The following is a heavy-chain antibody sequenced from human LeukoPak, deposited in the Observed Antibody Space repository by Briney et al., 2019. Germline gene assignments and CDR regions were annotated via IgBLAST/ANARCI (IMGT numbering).Heavy chain of an antibody. CDR2: VSFGSSYI. V-gene: IGHV3-21*01. J-gene: IGHJ5*02. CDR3: ARASTEYSVTDGFDT. CDR1: GFTSRDYT. Sequence: KTGGSLRLSCAASGFTSRDYTMNWVRQSPGKGLQWVSYVSFGSSYISYADSLKGRFTISRDDAKSSVYLEMTSLRAEDTAVYYCARASTEYSVTDGFDTWGPGTLVTVSS. D-gene: IGHD6-6*01.